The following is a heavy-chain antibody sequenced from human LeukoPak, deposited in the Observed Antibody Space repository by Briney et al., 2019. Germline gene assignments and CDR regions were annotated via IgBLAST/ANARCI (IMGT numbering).Heavy chain of an antibody. CDR3: ATVGSEGNWFET. Sequence: ASVKVSCKGSGYTFSDFYIHWVRQAPGHTFEWMGRVDPADGVTMSPGRFRDRVTITADTSTDTAHMELTRLTSDDTAIYFCATVGSEGNWFETWGQGTLVTVSS. CDR1: GYTFSDFY. V-gene: IGHV1-69-2*01. D-gene: IGHD1-26*01. CDR2: VDPADGVT. J-gene: IGHJ5*02.